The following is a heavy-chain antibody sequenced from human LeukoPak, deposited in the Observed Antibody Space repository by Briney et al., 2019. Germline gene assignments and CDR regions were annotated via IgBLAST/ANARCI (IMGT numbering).Heavy chain of an antibody. CDR2: IYYSGST. V-gene: IGHV4-59*01. D-gene: IGHD3-16*01. Sequence: PSENLSLTCTVSGGSISSYYWSWIRQPPGKGLEWIGYIYYSGSTNYNPSLKSRVTISVDTSKNQFSLKLSSVTAADTAVYYCARGRRITHYFDYWGQGTLVTVSS. CDR1: GGSISSYY. CDR3: ARGRRITHYFDY. J-gene: IGHJ4*02.